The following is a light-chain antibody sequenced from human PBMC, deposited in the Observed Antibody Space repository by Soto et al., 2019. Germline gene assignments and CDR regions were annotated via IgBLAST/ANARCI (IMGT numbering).Light chain of an antibody. CDR1: SSEVGGYNY. CDR2: DVS. Sequence: QSVLTQPASVSGSPGQSITISCTGTSSEVGGYNYVSWYQQHPGKAPKLMIYDVSNRPSGVSNRFSGSKSGNTASLTISELQAVDEVDQYCSSYARSTTRAFGTWTKVTVL. V-gene: IGLV2-14*01. J-gene: IGLJ1*01. CDR3: SSYARSTTRA.